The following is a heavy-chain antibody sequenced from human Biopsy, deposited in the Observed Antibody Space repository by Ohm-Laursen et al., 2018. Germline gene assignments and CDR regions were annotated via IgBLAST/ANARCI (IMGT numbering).Heavy chain of an antibody. D-gene: IGHD3-16*01. Sequence: VSSVKVSCKAPEGTFSNYGVNWVRQAPGQGLEWLGGNIPILGTGNYAQKFQDRVTVAADTSTSTATMELRSLRSDDTAVYYCARGGSFLPSEYFHHWGQGTLVTVSS. V-gene: IGHV1-69*06. J-gene: IGHJ1*01. CDR2: NIPILGTG. CDR3: ARGGSFLPSEYFHH. CDR1: EGTFSNYG.